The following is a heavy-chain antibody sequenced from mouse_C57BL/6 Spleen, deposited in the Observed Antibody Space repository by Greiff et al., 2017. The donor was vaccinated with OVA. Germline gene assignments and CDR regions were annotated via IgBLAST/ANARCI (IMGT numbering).Heavy chain of an antibody. V-gene: IGHV3-8*01. CDR2: ISYSGST. D-gene: IGHD2-4*01. CDR1: GYSITSDY. Sequence: EVQLVESGPGLAKPSQTLSLTCSVTGYSITSDYWNWIRKFPGNKLEYMGYISYSGSTYYNPSLKSRIAITRDTSKNQYYLQLNSVTTEDTATYYCARSPPMGDYDVDGYFDYWGQGTTLTVSS. CDR3: ARSPPMGDYDVDGYFDY. J-gene: IGHJ2*01.